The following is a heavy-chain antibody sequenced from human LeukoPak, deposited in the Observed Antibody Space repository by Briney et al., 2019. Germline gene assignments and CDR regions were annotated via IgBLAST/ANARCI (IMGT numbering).Heavy chain of an antibody. V-gene: IGHV1-2*02. Sequence: ASVKVSCKASGYTFTGYYMHWVRQAPGQGLEWMGWINPNSGGTNYAQKFQGRVTMTRDTSISTAYMELSSLRSEDTAVYYCAREGDCSGGSCYSVYWGQGTLVTVSS. CDR3: AREGDCSGGSCYSVY. D-gene: IGHD2-15*01. CDR2: INPNSGGT. CDR1: GYTFTGYY. J-gene: IGHJ4*02.